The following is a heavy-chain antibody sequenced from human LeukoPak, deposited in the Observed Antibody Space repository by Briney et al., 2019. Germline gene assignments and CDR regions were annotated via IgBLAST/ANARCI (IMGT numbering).Heavy chain of an antibody. V-gene: IGHV1-2*02. Sequence: ASVKVSCKASGYTFTGHYMHWVRQAPGQGLEWIGWINPNSGGTNYAQKFQGRVTMTRDTSISTAYMELRRLTYDDTAVYYCGRDAGSGLIMLLVSSLDYWGQGTLVTVSS. D-gene: IGHD5/OR15-5a*01. CDR2: INPNSGGT. J-gene: IGHJ4*02. CDR1: GYTFTGHY. CDR3: GRDAGSGLIMLLVSSLDY.